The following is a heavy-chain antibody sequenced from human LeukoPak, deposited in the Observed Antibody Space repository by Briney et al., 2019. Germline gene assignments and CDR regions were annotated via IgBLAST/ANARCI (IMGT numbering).Heavy chain of an antibody. V-gene: IGHV3-23*01. CDR3: AKRGVVIRVILVGFHKEAYYFDS. D-gene: IGHD3-22*01. J-gene: IGHJ4*02. CDR1: GITLSNYG. CDR2: ISYSGGST. Sequence: LGGSLRLSCAVSGITLSNYGMSWVRQAPGKGLEWVAGISYSGGSTNYADSVKGRFTISRDNPKNTLYLQMNSLRAEDTAVYFCAKRGVVIRVILVGFHKEAYYFDSWGQGALVTVSS.